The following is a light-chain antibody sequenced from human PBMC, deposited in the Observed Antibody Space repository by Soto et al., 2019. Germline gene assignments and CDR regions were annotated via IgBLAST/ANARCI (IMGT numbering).Light chain of an antibody. CDR1: SSDVGGYNF. CDR2: EVS. J-gene: IGLJ1*01. CDR3: SSYAGSNHYV. V-gene: IGLV2-8*01. Sequence: QSALTQPPSASGSPGQSVTISCTGTSSDVGGYNFVSWYQQHPGKAPKLMIYEVSKRPSGVPDRFSGSKSDYTASLTVSGLHAEDEADYYCSSYAGSNHYVFGAGTKVTVL.